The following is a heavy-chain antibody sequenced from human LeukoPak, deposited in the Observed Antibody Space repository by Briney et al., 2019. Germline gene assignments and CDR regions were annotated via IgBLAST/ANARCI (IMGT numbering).Heavy chain of an antibody. J-gene: IGHJ5*02. V-gene: IGHV3-23*01. CDR2: ISGSGGST. Sequence: GGSLRLSWAASGFTFSSYAMSWVRQAPGKGLEWVSAISGSGGSTYYADSVKGRFTISRDNSKNTLYLQMNSLRAEDTAVYYCAKDIGATIWFDPWGQGTLVTVSS. CDR1: GFTFSSYA. CDR3: AKDIGATIWFDP. D-gene: IGHD5-12*01.